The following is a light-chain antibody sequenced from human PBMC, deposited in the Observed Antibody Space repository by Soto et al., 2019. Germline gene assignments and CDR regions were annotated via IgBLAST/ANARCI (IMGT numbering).Light chain of an antibody. V-gene: IGLV1-51*01. CDR3: GTWDNSLRAGL. J-gene: IGLJ3*02. Sequence: QSALTQPPSVSAAPGQKVTISCSGSNSNIGNNDVSWYQQVPGTAPKLLIYDNGKRPSAIHDRFSGSKSGTSATLDITGLQTGDEADYYCGTWDNSLRAGLFGGGTKLTVL. CDR2: DNG. CDR1: NSNIGNND.